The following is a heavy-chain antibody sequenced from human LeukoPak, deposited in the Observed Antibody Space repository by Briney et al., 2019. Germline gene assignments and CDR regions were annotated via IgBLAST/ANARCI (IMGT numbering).Heavy chain of an antibody. CDR2: IYYSGST. Sequence: SETLSLTCTVSGGSISSYYWSWIRQPPGKGLEWIGYIYYSGSTNYNPSLKSRVTISVDTSKNQFSLKLSSVTAADTAVYYCERRGYYHALDYWGQGTLVTVSS. V-gene: IGHV4-59*01. CDR3: ERRGYYHALDY. J-gene: IGHJ4*02. D-gene: IGHD3-22*01. CDR1: GGSISSYY.